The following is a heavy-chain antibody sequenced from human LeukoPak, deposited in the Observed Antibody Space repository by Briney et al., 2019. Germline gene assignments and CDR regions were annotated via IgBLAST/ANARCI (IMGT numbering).Heavy chain of an antibody. Sequence: SETLSLTCAVYGGSFSGYYWSWIRQPPRKGQEWIGEINHSGSTNYNPSLKSRVTISVDTSKNQFSLKLSSVTAADTAVYYCARGLPKPITMIVVVKSYNWFDPWGQGTLVTVSS. D-gene: IGHD3-22*01. CDR3: ARGLPKPITMIVVVKSYNWFDP. CDR1: GGSFSGYY. J-gene: IGHJ5*02. V-gene: IGHV4-34*01. CDR2: INHSGST.